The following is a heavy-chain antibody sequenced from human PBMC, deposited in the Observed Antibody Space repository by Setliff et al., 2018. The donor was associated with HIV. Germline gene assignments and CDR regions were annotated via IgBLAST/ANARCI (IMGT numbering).Heavy chain of an antibody. J-gene: IGHJ3*01. CDR1: GGSVSNYY. Sequence: PSETLSLTCTVSGGSVSNYYWTWIRQSAGKGLEWIGHINTSGSTKYNPSLKSRLTMSVDSSGSQFSRDNSKNTVDLQMNSLRLEDTGVYYCAKGGDFRNSDYDAFDFWGQGTMVTVSS. D-gene: IGHD2-21*02. CDR2: INTSGST. CDR3: LEDTGVYYCAKGGDFRNSDYDAFDF. V-gene: IGHV4-4*07.